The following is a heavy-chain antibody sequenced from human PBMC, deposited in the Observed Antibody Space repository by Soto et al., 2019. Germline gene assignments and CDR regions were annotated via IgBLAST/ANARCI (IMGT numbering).Heavy chain of an antibody. J-gene: IGHJ5*02. V-gene: IGHV3-73*01. D-gene: IGHD3-22*01. CDR1: GFTFSGSA. CDR3: TRNSYYDSRDSLDP. Sequence: GGSLRLSCAASGFTFSGSAMHWVRQASGKGLEWVGRIRSKANSYATAYAASVKGRFTISRDDSKNTAYLQMNSLKTEDTAVYYCTRNSYYDSRDSLDPWGQGTLVTVSS. CDR2: IRSKANSYAT.